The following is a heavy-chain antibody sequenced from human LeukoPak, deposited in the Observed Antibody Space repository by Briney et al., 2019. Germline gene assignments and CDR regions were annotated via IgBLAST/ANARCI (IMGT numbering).Heavy chain of an antibody. V-gene: IGHV4-31*03. Sequence: SETLSLTCTVSGGSISSGGYYWSWIRQHPGKGLEWIGYIYYSGSTYYNPSLKSRVTISVDTSKNQSSLKLSSVTAADTAVYYCARAYYDFWSGYFYYYGMDVWGQGTTVTVSS. CDR2: IYYSGST. D-gene: IGHD3-3*01. CDR3: ARAYYDFWSGYFYYYGMDV. CDR1: GGSISSGGYY. J-gene: IGHJ6*02.